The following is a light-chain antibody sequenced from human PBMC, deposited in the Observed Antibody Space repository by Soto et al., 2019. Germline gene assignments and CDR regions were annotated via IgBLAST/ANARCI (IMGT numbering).Light chain of an antibody. CDR1: TGAVTSAHY. J-gene: IGLJ2*01. CDR3: LLVYSGTVV. CDR2: DTV. V-gene: IGLV7-46*01. Sequence: QTVVTQEPSLTVSPGGTVTLTCGSSTGAVTSAHYPYWFQQKPGQAPRTLIHDTVNKHSWTRARFSGSLLGGQAALTLSGAQPEDEADYYCLLVYSGTVVFGGGTKLTVL.